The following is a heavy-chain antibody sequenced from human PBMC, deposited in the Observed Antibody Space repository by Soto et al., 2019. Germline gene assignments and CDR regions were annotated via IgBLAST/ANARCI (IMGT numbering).Heavy chain of an antibody. Sequence: ASVKVSCKASGYTFTSYYMHWVRQAPGQGLEWMGIINPSGGSTSYAQKFQGRVTMTRDTSTSTVYMELSSLRSEDTAVYYCAREYHYYDSSAGPYYYYGMDVWGQGTTVTVSS. V-gene: IGHV1-46*01. CDR3: AREYHYYDSSAGPYYYYGMDV. CDR1: GYTFTSYY. CDR2: INPSGGST. J-gene: IGHJ6*02. D-gene: IGHD3-22*01.